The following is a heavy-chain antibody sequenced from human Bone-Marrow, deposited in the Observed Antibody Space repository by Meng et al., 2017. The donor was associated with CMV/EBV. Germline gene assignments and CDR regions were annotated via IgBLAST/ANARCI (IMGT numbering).Heavy chain of an antibody. CDR3: ARADVQLEIDY. CDR2: ISWNSGSI. D-gene: IGHD1-1*01. Sequence: GGFLRFSCAASGFTFDHYAMHWVRQAPGKGLEWVSGISWNSGSIAYAASVKGRFTISRDNAKNSLYLQMNSLRAEDTAVYYCARADVQLEIDYWGQGTLVTVSS. V-gene: IGHV3-9*01. CDR1: GFTFDHYA. J-gene: IGHJ4*02.